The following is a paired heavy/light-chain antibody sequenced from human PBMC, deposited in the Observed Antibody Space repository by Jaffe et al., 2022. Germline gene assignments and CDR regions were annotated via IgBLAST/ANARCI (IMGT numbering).Heavy chain of an antibody. J-gene: IGHJ6*03. CDR1: GFTFSSYG. CDR2: IRYDGSNK. D-gene: IGHD2-15*01. V-gene: IGHV3-30*02. Sequence: QVQLVESGGGVVQPGGSLRLSCAASGFTFSSYGMHWVRQAPGKGLEWVAFIRYDGSNKYYADSVKGRFTISRDNSKNTLYLQMNSLRAEDTAVYYCAKAGPAAEARYCSGGSCYSGVDYYYYYMDVWGKGTTVTVSS. CDR3: AKAGPAAEARYCSGGSCYSGVDYYYYYMDV.
Light chain of an antibody. CDR1: SSDVGGYNY. CDR2: EVS. V-gene: IGLV2-14*01. Sequence: QSALTQPASVSGSPGQSITISCTGTSSDVGGYNYVSWYQQHPGKAPKLMIYEVSNRPSGVSNRFSGSKSGNTASLTISGLQAEDEADYYCSSYTSSSTLEWVFGGGTKLTVL. J-gene: IGLJ3*02. CDR3: SSYTSSSTLEWV.